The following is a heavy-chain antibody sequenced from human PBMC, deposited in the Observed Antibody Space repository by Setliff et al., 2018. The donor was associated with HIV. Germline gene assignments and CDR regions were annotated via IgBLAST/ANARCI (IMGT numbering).Heavy chain of an antibody. CDR3: ARGREVKRDTYYDYFYMDV. CDR1: GETFNDYF. V-gene: IGHV4-34*01. D-gene: IGHD1-26*01. Sequence: ETLSLTCAVYGETFNDYFWTWIRQPPGKGLEWIGELNHSGDINQNPSLKSGFTLSVDTSKNQFSLRMNSVTAADTAVYYCARGREVKRDTYYDYFYMDVWSRGTAVT. J-gene: IGHJ6*03. CDR2: LNHSGDI.